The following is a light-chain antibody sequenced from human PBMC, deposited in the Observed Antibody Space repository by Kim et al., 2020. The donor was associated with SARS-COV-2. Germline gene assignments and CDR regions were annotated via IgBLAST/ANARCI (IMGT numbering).Light chain of an antibody. V-gene: IGLV2-14*03. CDR1: SSDIGDSNY. CDR2: DVT. Sequence: QSVTISCTGTSSDIGDSNYVSWYQQHPGTAPKLMIYDVTERPSGVSNRFSGSKSGNTASLTISGLQAEDEADYFCSSHTGSSPAVLFGAGTKLTVL. J-gene: IGLJ2*01. CDR3: SSHTGSSPAVL.